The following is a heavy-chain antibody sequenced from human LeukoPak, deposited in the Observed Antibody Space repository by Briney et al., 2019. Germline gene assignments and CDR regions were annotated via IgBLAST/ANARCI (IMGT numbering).Heavy chain of an antibody. CDR2: IRYDGSNK. J-gene: IGHJ4*02. V-gene: IGHV3-30*02. CDR1: GFTFISYS. Sequence: PGGSLRLSCAASGFTFISYSIHWVRQAPGKGLEWVAFIRYDGSNKYYADSVKGRFTISRDNSKNTVYLQMNSLRAEDTAVYYCARNRPRWLSFDYWGQGTLVTVSS. CDR3: ARNRPRWLSFDY. D-gene: IGHD5-24*01.